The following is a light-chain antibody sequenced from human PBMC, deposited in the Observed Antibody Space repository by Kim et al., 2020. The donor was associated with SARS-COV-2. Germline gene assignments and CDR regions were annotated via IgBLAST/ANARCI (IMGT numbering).Light chain of an antibody. Sequence: EIVLTQSPGTLSLSPGERATLSCRASQTVTSSYLAWYQQIPGQAPRLLIYGASSRATGIPDRFSGSGSGTDFTLTISRLEPEDFAVYYCQQYISSPLTFGGGTKVDIK. V-gene: IGKV3-20*01. CDR1: QTVTSSY. J-gene: IGKJ4*01. CDR3: QQYISSPLT. CDR2: GAS.